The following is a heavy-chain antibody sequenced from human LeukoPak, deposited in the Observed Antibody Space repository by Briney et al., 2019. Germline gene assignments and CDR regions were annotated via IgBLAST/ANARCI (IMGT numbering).Heavy chain of an antibody. J-gene: IGHJ5*02. D-gene: IGHD2-15*01. V-gene: IGHV4-34*01. CDR2: IDDSGST. Sequence: PSETLSLTWGVYGRSFYGYSWTWIRQPPGKGLEWIGDIDDSGSTNYKPSLRSRLSISIDTSKKQFSLRLRSVTAADTAVYYCARGHPPVVAVRTNWFDPWGQGIPVTVSS. CDR1: GRSFYGYS. CDR3: ARGHPPVVAVRTNWFDP.